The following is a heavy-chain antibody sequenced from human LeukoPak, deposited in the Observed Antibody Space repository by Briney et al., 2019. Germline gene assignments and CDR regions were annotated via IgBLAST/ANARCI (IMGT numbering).Heavy chain of an antibody. J-gene: IGHJ4*02. CDR2: ISYSGTT. CDR1: GGSMNIYY. V-gene: IGHV4-59*08. D-gene: IGHD5-18*01. Sequence: PSETPSLTCTVAGGSMNIYYWSWIRQPPGKGLEWIGFISYSGTTTYNPSLKSRLTISVDTSKSQFYLKVSSVTAADTAVYYCASIDRGVYGYADYWGQGTLVTVSS. CDR3: ASIDRGVYGYADY.